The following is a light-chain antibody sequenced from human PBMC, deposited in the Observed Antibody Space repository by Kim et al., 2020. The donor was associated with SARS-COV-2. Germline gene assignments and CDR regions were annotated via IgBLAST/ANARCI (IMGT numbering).Light chain of an antibody. CDR3: LLSYSGVWV. Sequence: PGETVTLPGSSATGPVTSSHFPYWFQQRPGQAPRTLISDTTNTHSWTPARFSGSLLGDKAALTLSGAQPEDEADYYCLLSYSGVWVFGGGTRLTVL. J-gene: IGLJ3*02. CDR1: TGPVTSSHF. V-gene: IGLV7-46*01. CDR2: DTT.